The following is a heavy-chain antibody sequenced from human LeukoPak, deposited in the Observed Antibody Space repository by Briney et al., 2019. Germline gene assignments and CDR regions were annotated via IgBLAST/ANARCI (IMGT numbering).Heavy chain of an antibody. CDR2: IYPGDSDT. CDR3: AKTPYSSSWYVFDY. D-gene: IGHD6-13*01. V-gene: IGHV5-51*01. Sequence: GASLKISCKGSGYSFTSYWIGWVRQMHGKGLEWMGIIYPGDSDTRYSPSFQGQVTISADKSISTAYLQWSSLKASDSAIYYCAKTPYSSSWYVFDYWGQGTLVTVSS. J-gene: IGHJ4*02. CDR1: GYSFTSYW.